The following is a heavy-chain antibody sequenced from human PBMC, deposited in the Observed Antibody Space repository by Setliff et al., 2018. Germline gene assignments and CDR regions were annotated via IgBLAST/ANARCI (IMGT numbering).Heavy chain of an antibody. Sequence: GESLKISCKGSGYSFTSYWIGWVRQMPGKGLEWMGIIYPSDSDTRYNPSFQGQVTISADKSINTAYLQWSSLKASDTAIYYCARVGDYMGFYYNYYMDVWGKGATVTVSS. CDR3: ARVGDYMGFYYNYYMDV. D-gene: IGHD3-10*01. J-gene: IGHJ6*03. CDR1: GYSFTSYW. V-gene: IGHV5-51*01. CDR2: IYPSDSDT.